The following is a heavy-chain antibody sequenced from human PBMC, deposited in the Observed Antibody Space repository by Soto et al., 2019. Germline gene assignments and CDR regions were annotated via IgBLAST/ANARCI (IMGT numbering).Heavy chain of an antibody. V-gene: IGHV3-7*05. Sequence: GGSLRLSCEASGFSFSSYWMTWVRQTPGKGLEWVANIRDDGSEIYYADSVEGRVTISRDNARNSLYLQMNSLRAEDTAVYYCTRSGGHYEYDHWGQGTLVTVSS. CDR2: IRDDGSEI. J-gene: IGHJ4*02. CDR3: TRSGGHYEYDH. D-gene: IGHD2-21*01. CDR1: GFSFSSYW.